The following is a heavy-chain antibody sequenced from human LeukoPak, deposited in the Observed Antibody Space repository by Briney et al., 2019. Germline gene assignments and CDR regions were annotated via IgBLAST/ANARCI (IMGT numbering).Heavy chain of an antibody. Sequence: SETLSLTCTVSGDSISNHYWGWVRQPAGKGLEWIGRIHTSGSTNYNPSLKSRVTLSVDTAKNQFSLKLTSVTAADTAVYYCARVPIRSYDPFDYWGQGTLVTVSS. CDR2: IHTSGST. D-gene: IGHD1-26*01. CDR3: ARVPIRSYDPFDY. J-gene: IGHJ4*02. V-gene: IGHV4-4*07. CDR1: GDSISNHY.